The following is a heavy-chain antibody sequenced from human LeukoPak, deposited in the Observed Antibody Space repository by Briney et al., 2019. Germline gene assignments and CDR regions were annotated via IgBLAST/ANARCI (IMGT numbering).Heavy chain of an antibody. V-gene: IGHV4-39*07. CDR3: ARRVWGSYRSYYFDY. CDR1: GGSISSSSYY. Sequence: SETPSLTCTVSGGSISSSSYYWGWIRQPPGKGLEWIGSIYYSGSTYYNPSLKSRVTISVDTSKNQFSLKLSSVTAADTAVYYCARRVWGSYRSYYFDYWGQGALVTVSS. J-gene: IGHJ4*02. CDR2: IYYSGST. D-gene: IGHD3-16*02.